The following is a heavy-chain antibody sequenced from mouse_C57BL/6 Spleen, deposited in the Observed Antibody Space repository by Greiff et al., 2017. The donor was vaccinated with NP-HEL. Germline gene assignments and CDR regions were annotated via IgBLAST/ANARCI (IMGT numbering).Heavy chain of an antibody. V-gene: IGHV5-9-1*02. CDR2: ISSGGDYI. Sequence: DVQLVESGEGLVKPGGSLKLSCAASGFTFSSYAMSWVRQTPEKRLEWVAYISSGGDYIYYADTVKGRFTISRDNARNTLYLQMSSLKSEDTAMYYCTRGRTGTYAMDYWGQGTSVTVSS. CDR1: GFTFSSYA. CDR3: TRGRTGTYAMDY. D-gene: IGHD4-1*01. J-gene: IGHJ4*01.